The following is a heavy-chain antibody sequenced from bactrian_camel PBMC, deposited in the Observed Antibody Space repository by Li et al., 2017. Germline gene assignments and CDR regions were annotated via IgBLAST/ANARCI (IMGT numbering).Heavy chain of an antibody. CDR2: LESDGDE. J-gene: IGHJ4*01. CDR3: LTIEGGIPITTFPTCDH. CDR1: GPTLSSAC. D-gene: IGHD2*01. V-gene: IGHV3S35*01. Sequence: DVQLVESGGGTVQAGGSLRLSCAASGPTLSSACMGWFRQAVGKFREGIAHLESDGDEAYADSVKGRFTISHDNTKSTVYLQMNNLKPEDTAVYYCLTIEGGIPITTFPTCDHWGQGTQVTVS.